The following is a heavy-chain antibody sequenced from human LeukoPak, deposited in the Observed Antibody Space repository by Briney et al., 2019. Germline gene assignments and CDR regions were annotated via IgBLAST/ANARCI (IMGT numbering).Heavy chain of an antibody. CDR2: INSDGTTT. Sequence: GGSLRLSCAASGFSFSNSWMHWVRQAPGKGLVWVSRINSDGTTTYYADSVKGRFTISRDNAKNSLYLQLNSLRAEDTAIYYCTRDAKINGDFSDYWGQGTLVTVSS. CDR1: GFSFSNSW. CDR3: TRDAKINGDFSDY. V-gene: IGHV3-74*01. D-gene: IGHD4-17*01. J-gene: IGHJ4*02.